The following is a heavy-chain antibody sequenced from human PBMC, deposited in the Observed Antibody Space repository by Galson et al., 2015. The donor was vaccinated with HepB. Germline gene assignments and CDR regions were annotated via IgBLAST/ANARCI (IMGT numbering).Heavy chain of an antibody. CDR1: GFTFSDYY. Sequence: SLRLSCAASGFTFSDYYMNWIRQAPGKGLQWISFISGGRTYTKYADSVKGQFTISRDNAKNSLYLQMNSLRAEDTAVYYCARCSGGSCYYLSWGQGTLVTVSP. CDR3: ARCSGGSCYYLS. CDR2: ISGGRTYT. D-gene: IGHD2-15*01. J-gene: IGHJ5*02. V-gene: IGHV3-11*06.